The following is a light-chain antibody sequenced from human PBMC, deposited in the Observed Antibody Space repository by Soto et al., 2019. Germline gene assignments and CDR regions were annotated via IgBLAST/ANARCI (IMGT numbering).Light chain of an antibody. CDR1: QSLLSSSNNRNC. J-gene: IGKJ1*01. CDR3: QQYYYTTRT. V-gene: IGKV4-1*01. CDR2: WAS. Sequence: SGLSLSPDSLAVSLGERATINCKSRQSLLSSSNNRNCLAWFQQKPGQPPKXXIYWASTRDSGVPDRFSGSGSGTDFTLTISSLQAEDVAVYCCQQYYYTTRTFGQGTNVDI.